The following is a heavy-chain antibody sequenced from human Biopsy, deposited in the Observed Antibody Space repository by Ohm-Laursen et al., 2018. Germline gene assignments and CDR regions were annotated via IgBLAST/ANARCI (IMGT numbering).Heavy chain of an antibody. D-gene: IGHD3-10*01. CDR2: IYHTGIT. CDR3: ARHSFGSGRDF. J-gene: IGHJ4*02. CDR1: DGSISNIINY. Sequence: TLSLTWTVTDGSISNIINYWGWIRQPLGKGLEWLGIIYHTGITDYNPSLKSRVTISVDTSNNQFSLKLSSLTAADTAVYYCARHSFGSGRDFWGQGTLVTVSS. V-gene: IGHV4-39*01.